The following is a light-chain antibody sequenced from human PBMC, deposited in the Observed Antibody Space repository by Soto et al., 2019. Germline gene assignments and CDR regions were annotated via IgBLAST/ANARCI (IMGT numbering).Light chain of an antibody. CDR1: QTVRNGY. CDR2: GTL. V-gene: IGKV3-20*01. CDR3: QQYGDSPVT. Sequence: EIVLTQSPGFLSVSPGERATLSCRASQTVRNGYLAWYQHKAGQAPRLLIYGTLSRAAGIPDRFSGSGSGTDFTLTISRLEPEDFAVYFCQQYGDSPVTFGRGTKVEIK. J-gene: IGKJ4*01.